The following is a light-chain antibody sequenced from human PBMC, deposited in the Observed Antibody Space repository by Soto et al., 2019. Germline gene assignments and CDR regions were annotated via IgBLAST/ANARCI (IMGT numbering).Light chain of an antibody. CDR2: DAS. CDR3: QQYNSYSGT. V-gene: IGKV1-5*01. CDR1: QSISSW. Sequence: DIQGTQSPSTLSSSGGDRVTITCRSSQSISSWLAWYQQKPGKAPKLLIYDASSLESGVPSRFSGSGSGTEFTLTISSLQPDDFATYYCQQYNSYSGTFGQGTKVDIK. J-gene: IGKJ1*01.